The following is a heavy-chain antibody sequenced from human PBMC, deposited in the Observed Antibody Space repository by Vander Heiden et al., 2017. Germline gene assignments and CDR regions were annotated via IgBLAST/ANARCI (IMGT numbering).Heavy chain of an antibody. CDR3: AGLVTTVTTRYFDY. D-gene: IGHD4-17*01. CDR1: GGSVSSSSYY. J-gene: IGHJ4*02. Sequence: QLQLQESGPGLVKPSETLSLTCTVSGGSVSSSSYYWGWSRQRPGKGLEWIGSIYYSGSTYYSPSLKSRVTISVDTSKNQFSLKLSSVPAADTAVYYCAGLVTTVTTRYFDYWGQGTLVTVSS. V-gene: IGHV4-39*01. CDR2: IYYSGST.